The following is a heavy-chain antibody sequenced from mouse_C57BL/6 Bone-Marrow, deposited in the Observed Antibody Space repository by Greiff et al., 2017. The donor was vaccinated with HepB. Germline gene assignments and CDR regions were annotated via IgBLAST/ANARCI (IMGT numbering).Heavy chain of an antibody. J-gene: IGHJ2*01. D-gene: IGHD2-1*01. CDR3: AVYGNYDY. CDR1: GYAFSSSW. V-gene: IGHV1-82*01. Sequence: VQLQHSGPELVKPGASVKISCKASGYAFSSSWMNWVKQRPGKGLDWIGRIYPGDGDTNYNGKFKGKATLTADKSSSTAYMQLSSLTSEDSAVYFCAVYGNYDYWGQGTTLTVSS. CDR2: IYPGDGDT.